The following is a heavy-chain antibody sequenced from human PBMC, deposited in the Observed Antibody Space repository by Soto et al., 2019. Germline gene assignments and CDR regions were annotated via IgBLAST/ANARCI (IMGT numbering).Heavy chain of an antibody. J-gene: IGHJ4*02. Sequence: PSETLSLTCTVSGGSISSSYWSWIRQPPGKGLEWIGYIYYSGSTDYNPSLKSRVTISLDTSKNQFSLKLSSVTAADTAVYYCARDGSSGYPMYYFDDRGPGTL. CDR1: GGSISSSY. CDR3: ARDGSSGYPMYYFDD. D-gene: IGHD5-12*01. V-gene: IGHV4-59*01. CDR2: IYYSGST.